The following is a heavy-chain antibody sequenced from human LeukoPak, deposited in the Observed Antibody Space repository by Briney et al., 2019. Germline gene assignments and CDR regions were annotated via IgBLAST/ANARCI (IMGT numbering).Heavy chain of an antibody. J-gene: IGHJ4*02. CDR3: TTGAEGWLQLAY. Sequence: GGSLRLSCAAYGFTFTNAWMNWVRQAPGKGLEWIGRSKSKADGGTTDYAAPVKGRFIISRDDSENTLYLQMNSQKAEDTAVYYCTTGAEGWLQLAYWGQGTLVTVSS. V-gene: IGHV3-15*01. CDR2: SKSKADGGTT. CDR1: GFTFTNAW. D-gene: IGHD5-24*01.